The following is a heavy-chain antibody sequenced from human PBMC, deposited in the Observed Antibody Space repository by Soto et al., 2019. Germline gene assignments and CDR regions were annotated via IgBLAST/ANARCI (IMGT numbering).Heavy chain of an antibody. CDR2: INSDGSST. CDR3: ARGARGITGTTVY. D-gene: IGHD1-7*01. J-gene: IGHJ4*02. CDR1: GFTFSSYW. Sequence: SLRLSCASSGFTFSSYWMHWVRQAPGKGLVWVSRINSDGSSTSYADSVKGRFTISRDNAKNTLYLQMNSLRAEDTAVYYCARGARGITGTTVYWGQGTLVTVSS. V-gene: IGHV3-74*01.